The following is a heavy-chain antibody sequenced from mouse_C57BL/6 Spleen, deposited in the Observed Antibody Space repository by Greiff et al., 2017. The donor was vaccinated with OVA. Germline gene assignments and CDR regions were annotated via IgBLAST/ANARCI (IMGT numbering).Heavy chain of an antibody. Sequence: VQLQQPGTELVKPGASVKLSCKASGYTFTSYWMHWVKQRPGQGLEWIGNINPSNGGTNYNEKFKSKATLTVGKSSSTAYMQLSSLTSEDSAVYYCARSNYYGSPWYFDVWGTGTTVTVSS. D-gene: IGHD1-1*01. V-gene: IGHV1-53*01. CDR1: GYTFTSYW. CDR3: ARSNYYGSPWYFDV. J-gene: IGHJ1*03. CDR2: INPSNGGT.